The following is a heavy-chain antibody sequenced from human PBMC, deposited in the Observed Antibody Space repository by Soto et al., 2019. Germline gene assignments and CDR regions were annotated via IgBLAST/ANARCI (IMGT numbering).Heavy chain of an antibody. CDR3: ARGGIRSSGCEIGDAMDV. V-gene: IGHV4-39*01. J-gene: IGHJ6*02. Sequence: SETWPLSCTGSAVSISGCRNYWGWLRQPPRRGLEWIGNIYYSGSTYYTPALKSRVTLSVDTSKNQFSLNLNSVTAADTAVYYCARGGIRSSGCEIGDAMDVWSQGSSVS. D-gene: IGHD1-26*01. CDR2: IYYSGST. CDR1: AVSISGCRNY.